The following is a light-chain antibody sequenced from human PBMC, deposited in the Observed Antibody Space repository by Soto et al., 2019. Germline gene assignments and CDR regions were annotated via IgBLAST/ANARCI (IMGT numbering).Light chain of an antibody. Sequence: QSVLTQPPSVSGAPGQRVTISCTGSSSNIGAGYDVHWYQQLPGTAPKLIIYGNSNRPSGVPERFSGSKSGTSASLAITGLQAEDEADYYFQSYDSSLSGDVFGTGTKVTVL. CDR3: QSYDSSLSGDV. V-gene: IGLV1-40*01. CDR1: SSNIGAGYD. J-gene: IGLJ1*01. CDR2: GNS.